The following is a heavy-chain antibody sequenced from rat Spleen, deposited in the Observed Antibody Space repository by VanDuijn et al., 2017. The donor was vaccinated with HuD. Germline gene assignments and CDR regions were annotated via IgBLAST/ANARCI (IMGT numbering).Heavy chain of an antibody. Sequence: EVLLVQSGGGLVQPGRSLKFSCVTSGFTFSDYDMAWVRQAPTKGLEWVASISPSGGSTYYRDSVKGRFTVSRDNAINTQYLQMNSLRSEDTATYYCVKEANYGGLMDVWGQGASVTVSS. V-gene: IGHV5S13*01. CDR1: GFTFSDYD. D-gene: IGHD1-11*01. J-gene: IGHJ4*01. CDR3: VKEANYGGLMDV. CDR2: ISPSGGST.